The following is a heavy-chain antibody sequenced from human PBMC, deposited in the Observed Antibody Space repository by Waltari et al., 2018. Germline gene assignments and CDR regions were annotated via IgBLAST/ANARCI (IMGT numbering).Heavy chain of an antibody. CDR1: GFSFSSYW. V-gene: IGHV3-7*01. CDR2: IKQDGSET. Sequence: EVQLEESGVGLVQPGGSLRLSCAASGFSFSSYWMAWVRQAPGKGLEWVANIKQDGSETYYADSLKGRFTISRDNAKNSLYLQMNSLRAEDTALYYCARDHVFRGDFWSGYYDSWGQGTLVAVSS. D-gene: IGHD3-3*01. J-gene: IGHJ4*02. CDR3: ARDHVFRGDFWSGYYDS.